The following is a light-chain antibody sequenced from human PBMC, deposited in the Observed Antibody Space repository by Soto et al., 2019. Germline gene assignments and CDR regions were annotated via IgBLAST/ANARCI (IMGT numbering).Light chain of an antibody. CDR2: GAS. CDR3: HQFHNWPLLT. CDR1: QSITTN. Sequence: EIVMTQSPATLSVSPGERATLSCRASQSITTNLAWYQQKPGQAPRLLIYGASTRATGVPARFSGSQSWTQFTLTISTLQSKHLAVYYCHQFHNWPLLTFGPATNVYLK. J-gene: IGKJ3*01. V-gene: IGKV3-15*01.